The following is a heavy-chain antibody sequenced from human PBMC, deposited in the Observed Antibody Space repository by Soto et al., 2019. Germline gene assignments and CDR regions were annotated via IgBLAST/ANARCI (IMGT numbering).Heavy chain of an antibody. J-gene: IGHJ4*02. Sequence: QVQLQESGPGLVKPSETLSLTCTVSGGSISSYYWSWIRQPPGKGLEWIGYIYYSGSTNYYHSLKSRVTIPVDTSNNQFSLKLSSVTAADTAVYYCARRWGAAFDYWGQVTLVTVSS. CDR3: ARRWGAAFDY. CDR1: GGSISSYY. D-gene: IGHD1-26*01. V-gene: IGHV4-59*08. CDR2: IYYSGST.